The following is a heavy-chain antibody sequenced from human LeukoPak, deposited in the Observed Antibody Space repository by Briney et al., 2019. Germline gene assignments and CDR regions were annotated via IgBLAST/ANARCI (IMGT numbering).Heavy chain of an antibody. V-gene: IGHV3-30*02. CDR2: IRYDGSNK. CDR1: GFTFSSNG. Sequence: HPGGSLRLSCAASGFTFSSNGMNWVRQAPGKGLGWVAFIRYDGSNKYYADSVKGRFTISRDNSKNTLYLQMNSLRAEDTAVYYCAKDFGDGYNFGDYWGQGTLVTVSS. D-gene: IGHD5-24*01. J-gene: IGHJ4*02. CDR3: AKDFGDGYNFGDY.